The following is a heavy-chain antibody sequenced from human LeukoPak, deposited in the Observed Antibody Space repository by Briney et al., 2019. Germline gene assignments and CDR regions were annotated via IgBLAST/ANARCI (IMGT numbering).Heavy chain of an antibody. J-gene: IGHJ5*02. CDR1: GGSISSYY. CDR3: ARVGYVDIVATTIRGWFDP. CDR2: IYYSGST. D-gene: IGHD5-12*01. Sequence: PSETLSLTCTVSGGSISSYYWSWIRQPPGKGLEWIGYIYYSGSTNYNPSLKSRVTISVDTSKNQFPLKLSSVTAADTAVYYCARVGYVDIVATTIRGWFDPWGQGTLVTVSS. V-gene: IGHV4-59*01.